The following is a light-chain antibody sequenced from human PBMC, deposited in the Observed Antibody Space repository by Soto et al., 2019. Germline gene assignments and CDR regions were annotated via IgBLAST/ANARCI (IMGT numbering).Light chain of an antibody. CDR2: HAF. CDR1: QDISNY. J-gene: IGKJ4*01. CDR3: QQYDNLPLT. V-gene: IGKV1-33*01. Sequence: DIQMTQSPSSLSASVGDRVTITCQASQDISNYLNWYQQKPGKAPKLLIYHAFSLETGVPSRFSGGGSGTEFTFTISSLQPEDIATYYCQQYDNLPLTFGGGTKVEIK.